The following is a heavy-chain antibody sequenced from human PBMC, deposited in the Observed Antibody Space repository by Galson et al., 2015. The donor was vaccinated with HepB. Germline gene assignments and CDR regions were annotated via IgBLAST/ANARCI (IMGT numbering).Heavy chain of an antibody. J-gene: IGHJ5*02. Sequence: SLRLSCAASGFTFRSYNINWVRQAPGRGLEWVSCISNDTGKIQYADSVKGRFIISRDTAKNSLFLHMNSLRVEDTAVYYCAKSWQGRRELDLWGPGTLVTVTS. D-gene: IGHD1-1*01. CDR2: ISNDTGKI. CDR3: AKSWQGRRELDL. V-gene: IGHV3-21*01. CDR1: GFTFRSYN.